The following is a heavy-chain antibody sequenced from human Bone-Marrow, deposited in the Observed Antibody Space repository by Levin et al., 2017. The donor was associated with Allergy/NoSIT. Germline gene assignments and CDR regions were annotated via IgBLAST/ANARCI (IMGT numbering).Heavy chain of an antibody. Sequence: GGSLRLSCAASGFTFSSYSMNWVRQAPGKGLEWVSSISSSSSYIYYADSVKGRFTISRDNAKNSLYLQMNSLRAEDTAVYYCAREKEEWSSYGMDVWGQGTTVTVSS. CDR1: GFTFSSYS. J-gene: IGHJ6*02. CDR3: AREKEEWSSYGMDV. CDR2: ISSSSSYI. V-gene: IGHV3-21*01. D-gene: IGHD3-3*01.